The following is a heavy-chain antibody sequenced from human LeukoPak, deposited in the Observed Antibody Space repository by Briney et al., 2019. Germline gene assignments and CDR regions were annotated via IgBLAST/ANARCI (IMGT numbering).Heavy chain of an antibody. CDR2: IYRDGST. J-gene: IGHJ4*02. CDR1: GFIVSSDW. Sequence: GGSLRLSCATSGFIVSSDWMNWVRQAPGKGLEWVSLIYRDGSTYYADSVKGRFTISRDISKNTLFLQMNSLRAEDTAVYYCGIAAVGKVHYWGQGTLVLVSS. V-gene: IGHV3-53*01. D-gene: IGHD6-13*01. CDR3: GIAAVGKVHY.